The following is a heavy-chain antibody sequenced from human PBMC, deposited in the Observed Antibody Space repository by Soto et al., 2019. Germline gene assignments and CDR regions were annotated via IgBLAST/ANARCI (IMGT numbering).Heavy chain of an antibody. Sequence: PSETLSLTCAVYGVSFSGYYWSWIRQPPGKGLEWIGEINHSGSTNYNPSLKSRVTISVDTSKNQFSLKLSSVTDADTAVYFCARGYVRNFDYWGKGTLVTVS. CDR3: ARGYVRNFDY. D-gene: IGHD3-10*02. V-gene: IGHV4-34*01. CDR1: GVSFSGYY. J-gene: IGHJ4*02. CDR2: INHSGST.